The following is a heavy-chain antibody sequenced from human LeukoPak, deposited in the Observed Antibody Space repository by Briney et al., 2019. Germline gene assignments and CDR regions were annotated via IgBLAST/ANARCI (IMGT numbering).Heavy chain of an antibody. J-gene: IGHJ4*02. D-gene: IGHD5-18*01. Sequence: PGGSLRLSCAASGFTFSSYWMSWVRQAPGKGLEGVANIKQDGSEKYYVDSVKGRFTISRHNAKPPLYLQMNSLRAEDTAVYYCARGYNYGTFWGQGTLVTVSS. V-gene: IGHV3-7*04. CDR2: IKQDGSEK. CDR1: GFTFSSYW. CDR3: ARGYNYGTF.